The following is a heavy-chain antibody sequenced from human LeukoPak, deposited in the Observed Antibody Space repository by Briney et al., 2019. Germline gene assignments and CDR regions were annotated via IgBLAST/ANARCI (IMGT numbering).Heavy chain of an antibody. D-gene: IGHD6-13*01. CDR1: GFYFNTYW. V-gene: IGHV5-51*01. CDR2: IYPGDSHT. J-gene: IGHJ3*02. Sequence: GESLKISCKGSGFYFNTYWIGWVRQMPGKGLEWMGVIYPGDSHTRYSASFQGQVIISADTSFSTAYLQWSSLKASDTAMYYRARLAAAAYLDTFDIWGQGTRVTVSS. CDR3: ARLAAAAYLDTFDI.